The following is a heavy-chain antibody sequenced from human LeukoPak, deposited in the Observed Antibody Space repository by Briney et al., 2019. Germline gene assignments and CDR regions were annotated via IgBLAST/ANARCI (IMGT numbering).Heavy chain of an antibody. CDR3: ARVYVRWYWLSAYFDY. CDR1: GGSFSGYD. Sequence: PSETLSLTCAVYGGSFSGYDWSWIRQPPGKGLEWIGEINHSGSTNYNPSLKSRVTISVDTSKNQFSLKLSSVTAADTAVYYCARVYVRWYWLSAYFDYWGQGTLVTVSS. V-gene: IGHV4-34*01. D-gene: IGHD3-22*01. CDR2: INHSGST. J-gene: IGHJ4*02.